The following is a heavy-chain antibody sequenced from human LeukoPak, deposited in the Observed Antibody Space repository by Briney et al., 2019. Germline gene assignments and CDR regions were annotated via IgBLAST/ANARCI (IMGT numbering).Heavy chain of an antibody. CDR2: IRYDGSNK. J-gene: IGHJ6*03. CDR1: GFTFSTFA. Sequence: GGSLRLSCAASGFTFSTFAMIWVRQPPGKGLEWVAFIRYDGSNKYYADSVKGRFTISRDNSKNTLYLQMNSLRAEDTAVYYCAKKGGYSSSWDYYYMDVWGKGTTVTISS. CDR3: AKKGGYSSSWDYYYMDV. D-gene: IGHD6-13*01. V-gene: IGHV3-30*02.